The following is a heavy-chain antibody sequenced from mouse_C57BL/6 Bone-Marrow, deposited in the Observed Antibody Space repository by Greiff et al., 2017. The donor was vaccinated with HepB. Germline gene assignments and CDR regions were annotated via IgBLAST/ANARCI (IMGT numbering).Heavy chain of an antibody. Sequence: EVHLVESGGGLVKPGGSLKLSCAASGFTFSSYTMSWVRQTPEKRLEWVATISGGGGNTYYPDSVKGRFTISRDKAKTPLYLQMSSLRSEDTALYYCASRMVTGGQGTLVTVSA. CDR1: GFTFSSYT. V-gene: IGHV5-9*01. CDR2: ISGGGGNT. CDR3: ASRMVT. J-gene: IGHJ3*01. D-gene: IGHD2-2*01.